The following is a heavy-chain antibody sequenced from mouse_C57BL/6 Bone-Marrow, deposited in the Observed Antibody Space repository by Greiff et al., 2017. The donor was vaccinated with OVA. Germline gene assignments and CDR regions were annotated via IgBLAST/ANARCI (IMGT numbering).Heavy chain of an antibody. Sequence: QVQLKQPGAELVKPGASVKMSCKASGYTFTSYWITWVKQRPGQGLEWIGDIYPGSGSTNYNEKFKSKATLTVDTSSSTAYMQLSSLTSEDSAVYYCARREYDDGYSYYFDYWGQGTTLTVSS. V-gene: IGHV1-55*01. D-gene: IGHD2-3*01. CDR2: IYPGSGST. CDR1: GYTFTSYW. CDR3: ARREYDDGYSYYFDY. J-gene: IGHJ2*01.